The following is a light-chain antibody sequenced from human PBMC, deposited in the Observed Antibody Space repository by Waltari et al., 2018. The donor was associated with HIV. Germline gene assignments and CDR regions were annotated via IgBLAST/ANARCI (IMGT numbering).Light chain of an antibody. V-gene: IGLV7-46*01. J-gene: IGLJ2*01. CDR2: DTS. CDR3: LLSFNGVVV. Sequence: QAVVTQEPSLTVSPGGTVTPTCACSTGAVTSGHCPYWFQRRPGQAPQTLLYDTSNRPSWTPARFSGSLLGGKAALTLTCAQFEDEADYFCLLSFNGVVVFGGGTSLTVL. CDR1: TGAVTSGHC.